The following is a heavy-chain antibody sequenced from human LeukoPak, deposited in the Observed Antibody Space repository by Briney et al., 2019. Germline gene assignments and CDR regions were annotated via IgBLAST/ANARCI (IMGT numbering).Heavy chain of an antibody. J-gene: IGHJ4*02. CDR1: GFTFSSYD. CDR2: ISSDGNDK. D-gene: IGHD5-12*01. CDR3: TTKVIRGNSGDDYDD. V-gene: IGHV3-30*03. Sequence: GGSLRLSCAASGFTFSSYDMTWVRQAPGKGLEWVALISSDGNDKLYGDSVRGRFTISRDDSKSTLYLQMNSLRAEDTAVYYCTTKVIRGNSGDDYDDWGQGTLVTVSS.